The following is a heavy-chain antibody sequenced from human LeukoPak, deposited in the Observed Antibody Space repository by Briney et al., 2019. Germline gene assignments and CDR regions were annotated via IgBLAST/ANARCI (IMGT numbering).Heavy chain of an antibody. CDR3: ARDVTAATGIWYFDY. CDR1: GGTFSSYA. V-gene: IGHV1-46*01. J-gene: IGHJ4*02. Sequence: GASVKVSCKASGGTFSSYAISWVRQAPGQGLEWMGIINPSGGSTSYAQKFQGRVTMTRDTSTSTVYMELNSLRSEDTAVYYCARDVTAATGIWYFDYWGQGTLVTVSS. D-gene: IGHD6-13*01. CDR2: INPSGGST.